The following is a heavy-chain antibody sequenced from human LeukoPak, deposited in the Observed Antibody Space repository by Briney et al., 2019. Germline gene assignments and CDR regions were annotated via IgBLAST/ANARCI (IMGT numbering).Heavy chain of an antibody. CDR1: GGSISSSSYY. J-gene: IGHJ3*02. CDR2: IYYSGST. CDR3: ASEILWFGELGFLSAFDI. V-gene: IGHV4-39*01. Sequence: SETLSLTCTVSGGSISSSSYYWGWIRQPPGKGLEWIGRIYYSGSTYYNPSLKSRVTISVDTSNNQFSLKLSSVTAADTAVYYCASEILWFGELGFLSAFDIWGQGTMVTVSS. D-gene: IGHD3-10*01.